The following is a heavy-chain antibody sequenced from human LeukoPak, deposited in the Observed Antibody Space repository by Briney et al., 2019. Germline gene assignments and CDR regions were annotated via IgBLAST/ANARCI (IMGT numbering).Heavy chain of an antibody. CDR2: IYSNGET. Sequence: GGSLRLSCAASGFTVNNNYMSWVRQAPGKGLEWVSVIYSNGETYYADSVKGRFTMSRDNAKNTFYLQMNSLRAEDTAVYYCAQARSSSGYGPLGVFWGQGTLAIVSS. CDR1: GFTVNNNY. J-gene: IGHJ4*02. V-gene: IGHV3-53*01. CDR3: AQARSSSGYGPLGVF. D-gene: IGHD5-12*01.